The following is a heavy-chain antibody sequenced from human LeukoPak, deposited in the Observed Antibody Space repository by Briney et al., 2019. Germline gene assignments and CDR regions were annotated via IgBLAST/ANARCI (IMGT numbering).Heavy chain of an antibody. CDR3: TTGTSLYYDFWSGYPVGMDV. V-gene: IGHV3-15*01. Sequence: GGSFRLSCAASGFTFSNAWMSWVRQAPGKGLEWVGRIKSKTDGGTTDYAAPVKGRFTISRDDSKNTLYLQMNSLKTEDTAVYYCTTGTSLYYDFWSGYPVGMDVWGQGTTVTVSS. CDR1: GFTFSNAW. CDR2: IKSKTDGGTT. J-gene: IGHJ6*02. D-gene: IGHD3-3*01.